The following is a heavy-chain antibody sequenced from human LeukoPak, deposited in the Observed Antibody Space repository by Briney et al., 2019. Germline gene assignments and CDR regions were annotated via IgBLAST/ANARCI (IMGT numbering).Heavy chain of an antibody. D-gene: IGHD2-2*01. V-gene: IGHV1-46*01. CDR3: ARGVPYCNSTSCYSGFGAFDI. Sequence: ASVKVSCKASGYTFTSYYMHWVRQAPGQGLEWMGIINPSGGSTSYAQKFQGRVTMTRDTSTSTVYMGLSSLRSEDTAVYYCARGVPYCNSTSCYSGFGAFDIWGQGTMVTVSS. CDR1: GYTFTSYY. J-gene: IGHJ3*02. CDR2: INPSGGST.